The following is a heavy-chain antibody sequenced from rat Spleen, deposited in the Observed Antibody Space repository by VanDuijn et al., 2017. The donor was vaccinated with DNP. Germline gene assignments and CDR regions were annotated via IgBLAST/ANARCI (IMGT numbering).Heavy chain of an antibody. CDR2: IIYDGTRT. Sequence: EVQLVESGGGLVQPGRSLKLSCAAAGFTFSDYTMAWVRQAPKKGLEWVATIIYDGTRTYYRDSVKGRFTVSRDNAKSTLYLQMDSLRSEDTATYYCATPFKYGTPGAMDAWGQGTSVTVSS. CDR3: ATPFKYGTPGAMDA. D-gene: IGHD1-3*01. V-gene: IGHV5S10*01. CDR1: GFTFSDYT. J-gene: IGHJ4*01.